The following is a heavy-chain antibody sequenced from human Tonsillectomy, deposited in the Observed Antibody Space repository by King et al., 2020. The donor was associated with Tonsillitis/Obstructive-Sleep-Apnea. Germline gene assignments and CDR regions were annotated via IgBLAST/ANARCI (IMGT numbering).Heavy chain of an antibody. D-gene: IGHD3-3*01. V-gene: IGHV3-33*01. Sequence: QVQLVESGGGVVQPGRSLRLSCAASGFTFSSYGMHWVRQAPGKGLAWVAVIWYDGSNKYYADSVKGRFTISRENSKNTLYLQMNSLRAEDTAVYYCARAGYDFWSGSYYYYYYYMDVWGKGTTVTVSS. CDR3: ARAGYDFWSGSYYYYYYYMDV. CDR2: IWYDGSNK. CDR1: GFTFSSYG. J-gene: IGHJ6*03.